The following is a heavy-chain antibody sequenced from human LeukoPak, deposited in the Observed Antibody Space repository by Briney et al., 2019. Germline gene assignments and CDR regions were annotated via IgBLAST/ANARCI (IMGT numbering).Heavy chain of an antibody. Sequence: PGGSLRLSCAASGFTFSNAWMSWVRQAPGKGLEWVGRIKSKTDGGTTDYAAPVKGRFTISRDDSKNTLYLQMNSLKTEDTAVYYCTTWYPNEDPFDYWGQGTLVTVSS. J-gene: IGHJ4*02. V-gene: IGHV3-15*01. CDR3: TTWYPNEDPFDY. CDR1: GFTFSNAW. D-gene: IGHD1-14*01. CDR2: IKSKTDGGTT.